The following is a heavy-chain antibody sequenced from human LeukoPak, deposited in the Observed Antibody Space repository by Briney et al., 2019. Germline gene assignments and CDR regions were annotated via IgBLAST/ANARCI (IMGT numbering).Heavy chain of an antibody. CDR3: AREWAGYGSGSYYYY. CDR2: IIPLFGTA. CDR1: GGTFSSYA. Sequence: GASVTVSCKASGGTFSSYAISWVRQAPGQGLEWMGGIIPLFGTANYAQKFLGRVIITADESTSTTYMYLNSLKSDDTAVYYCAREWAGYGSGSYYYYWGQGTLVTVSS. D-gene: IGHD3-10*01. V-gene: IGHV1-69*13. J-gene: IGHJ4*02.